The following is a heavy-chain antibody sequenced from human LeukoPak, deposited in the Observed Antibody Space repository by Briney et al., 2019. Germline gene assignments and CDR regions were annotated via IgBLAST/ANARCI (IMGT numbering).Heavy chain of an antibody. J-gene: IGHJ4*02. CDR1: GLTLSSNY. CDR3: ARDIPLYD. CDR2: LYSGGST. D-gene: IGHD2-21*01. Sequence: PGGSLTLSCAASGLTLSSNYMSWVRHATGKGVDSVSVLYSGGSTYYADSVKGRFTISRHNSKNTLYLEMNSLRAEDTAVYYCARDIPLYDWGQGTLVTVSS. V-gene: IGHV3-53*04.